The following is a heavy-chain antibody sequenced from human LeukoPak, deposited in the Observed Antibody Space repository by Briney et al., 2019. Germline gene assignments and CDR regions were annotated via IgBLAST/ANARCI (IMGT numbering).Heavy chain of an antibody. CDR2: ISSSSSTI. D-gene: IGHD3-10*01. CDR1: GFVFSNYN. V-gene: IGHV3-48*02. Sequence: GGSLRLSCAASGFVFSNYNVHWVRQAAGKGLEWVSYISSSSSTIFYADSVKGRFTISRDNAKNSLYLQMNSLRDEDTAVYYCARGLYYYGSGSTRFCYWGQGTLVTVSS. CDR3: ARGLYYYGSGSTRFCY. J-gene: IGHJ4*02.